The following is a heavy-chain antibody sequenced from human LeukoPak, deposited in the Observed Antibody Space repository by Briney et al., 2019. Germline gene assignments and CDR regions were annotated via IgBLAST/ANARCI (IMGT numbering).Heavy chain of an antibody. CDR2: IKQDGSEK. V-gene: IGHV3-7*01. Sequence: PGGSLGLSCAASGFTFTHSWMSWVRQAPGKGLEWVANIKQDGSEKYYVDSVEGRFTISRDNAKNSVSLQMNSLRGEDTAVYYCVRALGSSSADYWGQGTLVTVSS. D-gene: IGHD6-6*01. J-gene: IGHJ4*02. CDR1: GFTFTHSW. CDR3: VRALGSSSADY.